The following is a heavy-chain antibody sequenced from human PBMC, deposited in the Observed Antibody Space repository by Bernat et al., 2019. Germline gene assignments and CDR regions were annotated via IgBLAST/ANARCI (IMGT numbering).Heavy chain of an antibody. Sequence: QVQLVESGGGVVQPGRSLRLSCAASGFTFSSYGMHWVRQAPGRGLEWVAVISYDGSNKYYADSVKGRFTISRDNSKNTLYLQMNSLRAEDTAVYYCAKGLNSGWAIDYWVQGTLVTVSS. D-gene: IGHD6-19*01. CDR1: GFTFSSYG. CDR2: ISYDGSNK. V-gene: IGHV3-30*18. CDR3: AKGLNSGWAIDY. J-gene: IGHJ4*02.